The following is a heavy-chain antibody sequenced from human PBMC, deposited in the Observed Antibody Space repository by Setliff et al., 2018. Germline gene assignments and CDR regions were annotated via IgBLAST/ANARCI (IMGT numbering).Heavy chain of an antibody. D-gene: IGHD2-8*01. V-gene: IGHV7-4-1*02. CDR2: INTNTGNP. CDR3: GRASRFGTIVCRGDYYMDV. J-gene: IGHJ6*03. Sequence: ASVKVSCKASGYTFTTYAMGWMRQAPGQGLEWMGWINTNTGNPSYAQGFTGRLVFSLDSSVSTAYLQINSLEAEDSAVYYCGRASRFGTIVCRGDYYMDVWGKGTTGTVSS. CDR1: GYTFTTYA.